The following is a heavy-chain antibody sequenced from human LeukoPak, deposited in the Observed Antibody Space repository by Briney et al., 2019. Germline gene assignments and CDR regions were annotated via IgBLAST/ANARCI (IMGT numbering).Heavy chain of an antibody. D-gene: IGHD6-19*01. Sequence: SETLSLICSVSADSLRSHYWNWIRQPPGGGLEWLASVNFGGNTNYNPSLKSRVSILMDTSKNQFSLHMSPVTAADTAFYFCSRGVGSGFPYYFDSWGQGILVTVSS. CDR3: SRGVGSGFPYYFDS. V-gene: IGHV4-59*11. CDR1: ADSLRSHY. J-gene: IGHJ4*02. CDR2: VNFGGNT.